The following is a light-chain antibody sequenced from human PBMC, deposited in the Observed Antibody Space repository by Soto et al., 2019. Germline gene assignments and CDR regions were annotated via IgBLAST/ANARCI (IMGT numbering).Light chain of an antibody. CDR1: SSDVGGYNY. J-gene: IGLJ1*01. Sequence: QSALTQPASVSGSPGQSITISCTGTSSDVGGYNYVSWYQQHPGKAPKLMIYEVSNRPSGVSNRFCGSKSGNTASLTISGLQAEDEADYFCNSYGSTSTRDVFGTGTKVTVL. CDR2: EVS. CDR3: NSYGSTSTRDV. V-gene: IGLV2-14*01.